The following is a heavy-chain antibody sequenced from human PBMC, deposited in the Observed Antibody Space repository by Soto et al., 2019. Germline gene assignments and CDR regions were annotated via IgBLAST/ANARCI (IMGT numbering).Heavy chain of an antibody. CDR3: ASRPGGVTTYYYGMDV. Sequence: QVQLVQSGAEVKKPGASVKVSCKASGYTFTSYGISWVRQAPGQGLEWMGWISAYNGNTNYAQKLQGRVTMTTDTPTSTAYMELRSLRSDDTAVYYCASRPGGVTTYYYGMDVWGQGTTVTVSS. CDR2: ISAYNGNT. J-gene: IGHJ6*02. CDR1: GYTFTSYG. D-gene: IGHD4-17*01. V-gene: IGHV1-18*01.